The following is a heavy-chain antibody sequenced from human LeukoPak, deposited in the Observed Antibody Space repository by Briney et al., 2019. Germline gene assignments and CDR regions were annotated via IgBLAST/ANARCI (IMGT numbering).Heavy chain of an antibody. Sequence: SETLSLTCTVSGGSISSGGYYWSWICQHPGKGLEWIGYIYYSGSTYYNPSLKSRVTISVDTSKNQFSLKLSSVTAADTAVYYCTRAEMTYCGGDCYPAAFDIWGQGTMVTVSS. CDR2: IYYSGST. CDR3: TRAEMTYCGGDCYPAAFDI. V-gene: IGHV4-31*03. CDR1: GGSISSGGYY. J-gene: IGHJ3*02. D-gene: IGHD2-21*02.